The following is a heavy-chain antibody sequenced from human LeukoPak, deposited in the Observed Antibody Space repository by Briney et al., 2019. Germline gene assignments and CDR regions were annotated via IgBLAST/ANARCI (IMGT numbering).Heavy chain of an antibody. J-gene: IGHJ6*02. D-gene: IGHD3-3*01. CDR1: GFTFSSYA. CDR3: ARAIRFGVVIMWYYYYGMDV. Sequence: PGGSLRLSCAASGFTFSSYAMHWVRQAPGKGLEWVAVISYDGSNKYYADSVKGRFTISRDNSKNTLYLQMNSLRAEDTAVYYCARAIRFGVVIMWYYYYGMDVWGQGTTVTVSS. V-gene: IGHV3-30-3*01. CDR2: ISYDGSNK.